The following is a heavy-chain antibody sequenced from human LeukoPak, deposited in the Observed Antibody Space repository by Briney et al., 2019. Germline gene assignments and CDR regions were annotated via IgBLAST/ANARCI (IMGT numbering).Heavy chain of an antibody. CDR2: VYYSGST. J-gene: IGHJ4*02. CDR1: GGSISSYY. CDR3: ARIGSYDSY. D-gene: IGHD3-9*01. V-gene: IGHV4-59*01. Sequence: SETLSLTCTVSGGSISSYYWSWIRQPPGKGLEWIGYVYYSGSTNYNPSLKRRVTISIDTSKNQFSLKLTSVTAADTAVYYCARIGSYDSYWGQGTLVTVSS.